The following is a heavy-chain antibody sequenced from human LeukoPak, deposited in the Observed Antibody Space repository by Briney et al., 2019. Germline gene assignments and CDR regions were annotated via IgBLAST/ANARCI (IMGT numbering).Heavy chain of an antibody. CDR1: GYTFTSYD. V-gene: IGHV1-8*01. J-gene: IGHJ6*02. D-gene: IGHD6-13*01. CDR2: MNPNSGNT. Sequence: ASVKVSCKASGYTFTSYDINWVRQATGQGLEWMGWMNPNSGNTGYAQKFQGRVTMTRNTSISTAYMELSSLRSEDTAVYYCARVIPDSSSWYGYYYYGMDVWGQGTTVNVSS. CDR3: ARVIPDSSSWYGYYYYGMDV.